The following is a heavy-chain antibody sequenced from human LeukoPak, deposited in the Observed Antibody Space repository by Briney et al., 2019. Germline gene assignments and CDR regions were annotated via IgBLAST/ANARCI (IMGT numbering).Heavy chain of an antibody. D-gene: IGHD3-3*02. J-gene: IGHJ4*02. V-gene: IGHV1-2*02. Sequence: ASVKVSCKASGYTFIAYYMHWVRQAPGQGLEWMGWINPNSGGTNYAQKFQGRVTMTRDTSISTAYMDLSRLRSDDTAVYYCARVSITSSDPLYYFDYWGQGTLVTVSS. CDR1: GYTFIAYY. CDR3: ARVSITSSDPLYYFDY. CDR2: INPNSGGT.